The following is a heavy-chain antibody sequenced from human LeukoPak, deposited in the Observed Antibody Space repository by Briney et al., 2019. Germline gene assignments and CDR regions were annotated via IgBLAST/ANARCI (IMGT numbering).Heavy chain of an antibody. Sequence: PSETLSLTCTVSGGSISSSTYYWDWIRQPPGKGLEWIANIYYSGRTYYNPSLKSRVTISVDMSRNQFSLLVDSVTAADTAVYYCARHVDLYEIDYWGQGTLVTVSS. CDR2: IYYSGRT. V-gene: IGHV4-39*01. D-gene: IGHD2-8*01. J-gene: IGHJ4*02. CDR1: GGSISSSTYY. CDR3: ARHVDLYEIDY.